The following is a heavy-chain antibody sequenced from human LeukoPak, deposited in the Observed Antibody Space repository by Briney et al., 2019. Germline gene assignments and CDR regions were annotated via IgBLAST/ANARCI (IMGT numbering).Heavy chain of an antibody. CDR3: ARDGEQLVRFDY. V-gene: IGHV3-21*01. J-gene: IGHJ4*02. Sequence: GRSLRLSCAASGFTFSSYSMNWARQAPGKGLEWVSSISSSSSYIYYADSVKGRFTISRDDAKNSLYLQMNSLRAEDTAVYYCARDGEQLVRFDYWGQGTLVTVSS. D-gene: IGHD6-6*01. CDR2: ISSSSSYI. CDR1: GFTFSSYS.